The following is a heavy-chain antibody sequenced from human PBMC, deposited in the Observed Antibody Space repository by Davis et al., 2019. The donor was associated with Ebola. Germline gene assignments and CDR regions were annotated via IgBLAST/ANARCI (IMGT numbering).Heavy chain of an antibody. V-gene: IGHV4-59*01. CDR1: GGSISSYY. D-gene: IGHD3-3*01. J-gene: IGHJ4*02. CDR3: ARSSGDFWSDLPYYFDY. CDR2: IYYSGST. Sequence: PGGSLRLSCTVSGGSISSYYWSWIRQPPGKGLEWIGYIYYSGSTNYNPSLTSRVTISVDTSKNQFFLKLSSVTAADTAVYYCARSSGDFWSDLPYYFDYWGQGTLVTVSS.